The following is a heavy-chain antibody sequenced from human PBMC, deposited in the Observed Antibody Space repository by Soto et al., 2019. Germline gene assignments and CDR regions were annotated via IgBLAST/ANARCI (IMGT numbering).Heavy chain of an antibody. D-gene: IGHD2-8*01. CDR2: IIPIFGTA. V-gene: IGHV1-69*13. Sequence: AASVKVSCKASGGTFSSYAISWVRQAPGQGLEWMGGIIPIFGTANYAQKFQGRVTITADESTSTAYMELSSLRSEDTAVYYCARDRGYADYGMDVWGQGTTVTVSS. CDR1: GGTFSSYA. J-gene: IGHJ6*02. CDR3: ARDRGYADYGMDV.